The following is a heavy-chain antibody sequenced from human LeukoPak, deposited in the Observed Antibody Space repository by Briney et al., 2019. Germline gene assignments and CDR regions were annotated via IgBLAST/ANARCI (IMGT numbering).Heavy chain of an antibody. D-gene: IGHD2-15*01. CDR3: VRDGGFYYTASPNSWFDP. V-gene: IGHV4-38-2*02. CDR1: GFSVSSDDC. Sequence: SETLSLTCLVSGFSVSSDDCWGWIRQPPGKGLEWIGSISNRGSPYYNPSLRSRVTMSVDTPNNHFSLRLSSVTAADTAVYYCVRDGGFYYTASPNSWFDPWGQGTLVTVSS. CDR2: ISNRGSP. J-gene: IGHJ5*02.